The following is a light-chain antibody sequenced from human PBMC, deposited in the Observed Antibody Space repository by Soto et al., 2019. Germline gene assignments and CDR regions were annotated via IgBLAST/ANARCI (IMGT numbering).Light chain of an antibody. CDR1: SSDVGGYNY. CDR3: SSYTTSSTLDV. Sequence: QSALTQPASVSGSPGQSITISCTGTSSDVGGYNYVSWYQQHPGKAPQLMIYEVSNRPSGVSNRFSGSKSGNTASLTISGLQAEDEAEYYCSSYTTSSTLDVFGTGTKLTVL. J-gene: IGLJ1*01. V-gene: IGLV2-14*01. CDR2: EVS.